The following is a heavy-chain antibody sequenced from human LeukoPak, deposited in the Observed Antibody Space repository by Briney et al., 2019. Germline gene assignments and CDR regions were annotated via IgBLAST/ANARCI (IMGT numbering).Heavy chain of an antibody. J-gene: IGHJ4*02. CDR2: IYPGDSDT. CDR3: ARQGERERWLQSGFDY. D-gene: IGHD5-24*01. Sequence: GESLKISCKGSGYSFTSYWIGWVRQMPGKGLEWMGIIYPGDSDTRYSPSFQGQVTISADKSISTACLQWSSLKASDTAMYYCARQGERERWLQSGFDYWGQGTLVTVSS. V-gene: IGHV5-51*01. CDR1: GYSFTSYW.